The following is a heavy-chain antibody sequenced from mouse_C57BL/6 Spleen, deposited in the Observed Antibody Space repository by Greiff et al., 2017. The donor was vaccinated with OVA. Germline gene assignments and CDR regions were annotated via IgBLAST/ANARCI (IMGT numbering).Heavy chain of an antibody. Sequence: QVQLQQSGAELVKPGASVKISCKASGYAFSSYWMNWVKQRPGKGLEWIGQIYPGDGDTNYNGKFKGKATLTADKSSSTAYMQLSSLTSEDSAVYFCARPPPDYYGSSYGYFDVWGTGTTVTVSS. J-gene: IGHJ1*03. V-gene: IGHV1-80*01. D-gene: IGHD1-1*01. CDR3: ARPPPDYYGSSYGYFDV. CDR2: IYPGDGDT. CDR1: GYAFSSYW.